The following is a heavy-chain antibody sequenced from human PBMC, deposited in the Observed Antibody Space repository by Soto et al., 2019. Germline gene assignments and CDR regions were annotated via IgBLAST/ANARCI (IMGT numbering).Heavy chain of an antibody. CDR3: ARGIAARPYAFDI. D-gene: IGHD6-6*01. CDR1: GFTFSSYG. J-gene: IGHJ3*02. CDR2: IWYDGSNK. V-gene: IGHV3-33*01. Sequence: QVQLVESGGGVVQPGRSLRLSGAASGFTFSSYGMHWVRQAPGKGLEWVAVIWYDGSNKYYADSVKGRFTISRDNSKNTLYLQMISLRAEDTAVYYCARGIAARPYAFDIWGQGTMVTVSS.